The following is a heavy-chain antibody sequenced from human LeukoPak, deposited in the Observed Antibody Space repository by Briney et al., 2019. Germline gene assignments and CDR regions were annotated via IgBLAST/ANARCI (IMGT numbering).Heavy chain of an antibody. CDR1: GGTFGSYA. CDR3: ARDHHSSSWYGIYFDY. J-gene: IGHJ4*02. V-gene: IGHV1-69*05. D-gene: IGHD6-13*01. CDR2: IIPIFGTA. Sequence: SVKVSCKASGGTFGSYAISWVRQAPGQGLEWMGGIIPIFGTANYAQKFQGRVTITTDESTSTAYMELSSLRSEDTAVYYCARDHHSSSWYGIYFDYWGQGTLVTVSS.